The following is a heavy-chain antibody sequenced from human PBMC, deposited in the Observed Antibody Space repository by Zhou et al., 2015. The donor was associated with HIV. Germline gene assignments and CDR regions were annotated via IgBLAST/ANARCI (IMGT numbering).Heavy chain of an antibody. V-gene: IGHV1-69*17. CDR1: GGTFSGSE. Sequence: QVQLVQSGTEVKKPGSSVRVSCKASGGTFSGSEISWVRQAPGQGLEWMGGITPMFDIKNYAQRFRARLNISVDQSTSTAYMELSSLTSEDAAIYFCARSSVNHDYAFDIWGQGTKVIVSS. CDR2: ITPMFDIK. D-gene: IGHD3-22*01. J-gene: IGHJ3*02. CDR3: ARSSVNHDYAFDI.